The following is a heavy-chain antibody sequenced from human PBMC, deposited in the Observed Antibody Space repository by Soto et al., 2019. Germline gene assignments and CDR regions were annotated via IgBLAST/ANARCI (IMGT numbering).Heavy chain of an antibody. CDR2: INEDGSEK. V-gene: IGHV3-7*04. CDR1: GFTFSSYW. D-gene: IGHD3-3*02. CDR3: ARGAFWAFDI. J-gene: IGHJ3*02. Sequence: EVQLVESGGGLVQPGGSLRLSCAASGFTFSSYWMYWVRQAPGKGLEWVANINEDGSEKYYVDSVKGRFTISRDNAKNSLYLQINSLGAEDTAVYYWARGAFWAFDIWGQGTMVTVSS.